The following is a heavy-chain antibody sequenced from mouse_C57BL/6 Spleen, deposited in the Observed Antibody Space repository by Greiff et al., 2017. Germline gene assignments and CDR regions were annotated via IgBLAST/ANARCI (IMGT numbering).Heavy chain of an antibody. J-gene: IGHJ2*01. V-gene: IGHV1-64*01. Sequence: QVQLQQPGAELVKPGASVKLSCKASGYTFTSYWMHWVKQRPGQGLAWIGMIHPNRGSTNYNEKFKSKATLTVDKSSSTAYMQLRSLTSEDSAVYYCAKGSRHRGFDYWGQGTTLTVSA. D-gene: IGHD6-1*01. CDR2: IHPNRGST. CDR3: AKGSRHRGFDY. CDR1: GYTFTSYW.